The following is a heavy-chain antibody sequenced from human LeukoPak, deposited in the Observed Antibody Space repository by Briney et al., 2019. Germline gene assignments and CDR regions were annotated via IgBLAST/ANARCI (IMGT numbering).Heavy chain of an antibody. CDR1: GGSFSGYY. J-gene: IGHJ4*02. D-gene: IGHD2-2*01. CDR2: INHSGST. CDR3: ARTTDCSSTSCLLPFDY. V-gene: IGHV4-34*01. Sequence: SETLSLTCAVYGGSFSGYYWSWIRKPPGKGLEWIGEINHSGSTNYNPSLKSRVTISVDTSKNQFSLKLSSVTAADTAVYYCARTTDCSSTSCLLPFDYWGQGTLVTVSS.